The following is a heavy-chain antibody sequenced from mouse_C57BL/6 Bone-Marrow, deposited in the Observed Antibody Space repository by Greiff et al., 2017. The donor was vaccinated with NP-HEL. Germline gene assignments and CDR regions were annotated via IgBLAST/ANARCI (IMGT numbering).Heavy chain of an antibody. V-gene: IGHV1-69*01. CDR1: GYTFTSYW. Sequence: VQLQQPGAELVMPGASVKLSCKASGYTFTSYWMHWVKQRPGQGLEWIGEIDPSDSYTNYNQKFKGKSTLTVDKSSSTAYMQLSSVTSEDSAVYYCARNGAQASGFAYWGQGTLVTVSA. CDR2: IDPSDSYT. J-gene: IGHJ3*01. D-gene: IGHD3-2*02. CDR3: ARNGAQASGFAY.